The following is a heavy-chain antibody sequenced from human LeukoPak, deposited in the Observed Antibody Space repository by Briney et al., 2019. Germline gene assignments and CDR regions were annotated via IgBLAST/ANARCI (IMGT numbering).Heavy chain of an antibody. CDR2: IYTSGST. Sequence: PSETLSLTCTVSGGSISSYYWSWIRQPAGKGLEWIGRIYTSGSTNYNPSLKSRVTMSVDTSKNQFSLKLSSVTAADTAVYYCAREEVKGSYSFDYYYYYMDVWGKGTTVTISS. V-gene: IGHV4-4*07. CDR1: GGSISSYY. J-gene: IGHJ6*03. D-gene: IGHD5-18*01. CDR3: AREEVKGSYSFDYYYYYMDV.